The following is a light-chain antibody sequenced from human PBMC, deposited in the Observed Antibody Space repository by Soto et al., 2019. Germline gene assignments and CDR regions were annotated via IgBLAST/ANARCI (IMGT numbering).Light chain of an antibody. Sequence: DIQMTQSPSSLSASVGDRVTITCRASQYIHTHLAWYQQKPGNSPKLLVYGASTWHSGVPSRFSASGSGTDFILTISSLQSEDVATYYCQTYDKAPWTFGPGTRV. V-gene: IGKV1-27*01. J-gene: IGKJ1*01. CDR3: QTYDKAPWT. CDR1: QYIHTH. CDR2: GAS.